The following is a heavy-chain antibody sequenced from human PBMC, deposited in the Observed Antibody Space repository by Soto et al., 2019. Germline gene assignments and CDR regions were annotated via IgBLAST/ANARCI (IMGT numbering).Heavy chain of an antibody. V-gene: IGHV5-51*01. CDR2: IYPGDSDT. CDR3: ARIAAAGLYYFDY. Sequence: PXESLELSCRGSGDSFASYCLSWVRQMPGKGLEWMGIIYPGDSDTRYSPSFQGQVTISADKSISTAYLQWSSLKASDSAMYYCARIAAAGLYYFDYWGQGPLVTVSS. J-gene: IGHJ4*02. D-gene: IGHD6-13*01. CDR1: GDSFASYC.